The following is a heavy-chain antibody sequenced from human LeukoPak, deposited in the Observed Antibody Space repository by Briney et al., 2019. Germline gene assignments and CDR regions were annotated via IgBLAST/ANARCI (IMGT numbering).Heavy chain of an antibody. J-gene: IGHJ4*02. Sequence: PGGSLRLSCAASGFTFSSYGMTWVRQAPGKGLEWGSGMSGSGGSTYYADPVKGRFTISRDNSKNTLYLEMNSLRAEDTAVYYCARGWAGTAIFHWGQGTLVTVSS. V-gene: IGHV3-23*01. CDR3: ARGWAGTAIFH. D-gene: IGHD6-19*01. CDR2: MSGSGGST. CDR1: GFTFSSYG.